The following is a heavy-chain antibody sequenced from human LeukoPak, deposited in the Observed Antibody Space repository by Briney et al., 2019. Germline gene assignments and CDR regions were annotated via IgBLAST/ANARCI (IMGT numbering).Heavy chain of an antibody. D-gene: IGHD2-15*01. CDR1: GFTFSRYS. Sequence: GGSLRLSCAASGFTFSRYSMNWVRQAPGKGLEWVSSISSSSSYIYYADSVKGRFTISRDNAKNSLYLQMNSLRAEDTAVYYCARLRLLYFDYWGQGTLVTVSS. J-gene: IGHJ4*02. CDR2: ISSSSSYI. CDR3: ARLRLLYFDY. V-gene: IGHV3-21*01.